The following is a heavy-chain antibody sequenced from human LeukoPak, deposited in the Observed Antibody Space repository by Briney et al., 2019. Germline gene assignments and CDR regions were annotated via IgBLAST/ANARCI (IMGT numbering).Heavy chain of an antibody. V-gene: IGHV1-18*01. J-gene: IGHJ6*03. CDR1: GYTFTSYG. CDR3: AGGPMVNYYYYYMDV. D-gene: IGHD3-10*01. CDR2: ISAYNGNT. Sequence: GASVKVSCKASGYTFTSYGISWVRQAPGQGLEWMGWISAYNGNTNYAQKFQGRVTITADESTSTAYMELSSLRSEDTAVYYCAGGPMVNYYYYYMDVWGKGTTVTISS.